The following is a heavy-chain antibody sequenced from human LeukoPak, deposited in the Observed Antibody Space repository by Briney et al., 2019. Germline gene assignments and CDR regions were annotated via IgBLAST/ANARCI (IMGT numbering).Heavy chain of an antibody. CDR3: ARDLDYSTGFDY. CDR2: ISSTGTYI. D-gene: IGHD4-11*01. V-gene: IGHV3-21*01. J-gene: IGHJ4*02. Sequence: GGSLRLSCATSGFTFSSSTFGSYTMNWVRQAPGKGLEWVSSISSTGTYIYYTDSVKGRFTISRDIANSLLYLQMNSLRADDTAIYYCARDLDYSTGFDYWGQGTLVTVSS. CDR1: GFTFSSSTFGSYT.